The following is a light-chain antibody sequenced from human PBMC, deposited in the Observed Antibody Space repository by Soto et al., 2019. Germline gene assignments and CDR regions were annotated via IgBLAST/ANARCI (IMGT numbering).Light chain of an antibody. CDR2: LSSDGSH. J-gene: IGLJ2*01. Sequence: QPVLTQSPSASASLGASVKLTCTLSSGHSSYAIAWHQQQPEKGPRYLMKLSSDGSHSKGDGIPDRFSGSSSGAERYPTISSLQSEDEADYYCQTWDIGARVVFGGGTKLTVL. V-gene: IGLV4-69*01. CDR1: SGHSSYA. CDR3: QTWDIGARVV.